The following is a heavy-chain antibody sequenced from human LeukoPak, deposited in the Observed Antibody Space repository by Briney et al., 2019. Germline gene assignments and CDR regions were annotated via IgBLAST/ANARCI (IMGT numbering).Heavy chain of an antibody. CDR2: ISGSGGST. Sequence: QPGGSLRLSCAASGFTFSSYAMTWVRQAPGKGLEWVSGISGSGGSTHYADSVKGRFTISRDNSKNTLYLQMNSLRAEDTAVYYCAKGRFLQLVPGNWFDPWGQGTLVTVSS. CDR1: GFTFSSYA. D-gene: IGHD6-6*01. J-gene: IGHJ5*02. CDR3: AKGRFLQLVPGNWFDP. V-gene: IGHV3-23*01.